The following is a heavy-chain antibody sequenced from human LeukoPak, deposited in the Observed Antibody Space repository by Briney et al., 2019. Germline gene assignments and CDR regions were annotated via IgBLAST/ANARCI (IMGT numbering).Heavy chain of an antibody. J-gene: IGHJ4*02. V-gene: IGHV4-38-2*02. CDR2: VYDTGRA. CDR1: DYSISGDYF. D-gene: IGHD4-11*01. Sequence: SETLSLTCIVSDYSISGDYFWGWLRQPPGKGLEWIGSVYDTGRAYYYPSFKSRVTISVDTSKNQFSLRLTSVTAADTAVYYCARVRDYSFDYWGQGTLVTVSS. CDR3: ARVRDYSFDY.